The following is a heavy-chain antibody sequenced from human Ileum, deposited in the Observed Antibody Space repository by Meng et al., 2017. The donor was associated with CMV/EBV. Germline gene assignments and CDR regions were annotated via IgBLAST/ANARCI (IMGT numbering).Heavy chain of an antibody. J-gene: IGHJ6*02. D-gene: IGHD2-15*01. CDR2: ISAYNGNT. Sequence: ASVKVSCKASGYTFTSYGISWVRQAPGQGLEWMGWISAYNGNTNYAQKLQGRVTMTTDTSTSTAYMELRSLRSDDTAVYYCTRMHCSSGSCCKSYYYYGMDVWGQGTTVTVSS. CDR1: GYTFTSYG. V-gene: IGHV1-18*01. CDR3: TRMHCSSGSCCKSYYYYGMDV.